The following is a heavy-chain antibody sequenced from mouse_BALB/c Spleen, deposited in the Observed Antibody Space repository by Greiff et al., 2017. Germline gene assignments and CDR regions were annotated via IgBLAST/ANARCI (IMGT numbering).Heavy chain of an antibody. V-gene: IGHV5-6-5*01. CDR1: GFTFSSYA. CDR2: ISSGGST. CDR3: AREGGNYVNY. Sequence: EVKLVESGGGLVKPGGSLKLSCAASGFTFSSYAMSWVRQTPEKRLEWVASISSGGSTYYPDSVKGRFTISRDNARNILYLQMSSLRSEDTAMYYCAREGGNYVNYGGEGASDTVSS. D-gene: IGHD2-1*01. J-gene: IGHJ4*01.